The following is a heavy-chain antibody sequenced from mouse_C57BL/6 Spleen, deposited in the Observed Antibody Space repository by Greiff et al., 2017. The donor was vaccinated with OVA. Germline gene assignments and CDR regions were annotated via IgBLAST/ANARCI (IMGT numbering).Heavy chain of an antibody. J-gene: IGHJ4*01. CDR1: GFTFSSYG. D-gene: IGHD6-1*01. V-gene: IGHV5-6*01. CDR3: ARASRSYYAMDY. Sequence: EVQRVESGGDLVKPGGSLKLSCAASGFTFSSYGMSWVRQTPDKRLEWVATISSGGSYTYYPDSVKGRFTISRDNAKNTLYLQMRSLKSEYTAMYYCARASRSYYAMDYWGQGTSVTVSS. CDR2: ISSGGSYT.